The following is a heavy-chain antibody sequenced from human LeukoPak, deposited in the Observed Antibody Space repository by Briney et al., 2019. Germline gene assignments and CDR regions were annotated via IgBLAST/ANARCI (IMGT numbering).Heavy chain of an antibody. J-gene: IGHJ6*02. CDR3: ARDLPRGYSYGLYYYYYGMDV. CDR1: GFTFSNYA. CDR2: ISDSGGTT. Sequence: GGSLRLSCAASGFTFSNYAMTWVRHAPGEGLEWVSAISDSGGTTYYADSVKGRFTISRDNSKNTLYLQMNSLRAEDTAVYYCARDLPRGYSYGLYYYYYGMDVWGQGTTVTVSS. V-gene: IGHV3-23*01. D-gene: IGHD5-18*01.